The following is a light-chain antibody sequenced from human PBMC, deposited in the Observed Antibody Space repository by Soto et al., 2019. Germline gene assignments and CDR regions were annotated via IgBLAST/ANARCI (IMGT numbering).Light chain of an antibody. CDR2: DAS. CDR1: QSISGRY. J-gene: IGKJ1*01. CDR3: QQRLNWPPG. Sequence: ETVLTQSPGTLSLSPGERASLSCRASQSISGRYLAWYQQRPGQAPRLLIYDASNRATGVPARFSGSRSGTDFTLTISDLEPADFGLYYCQQRLNWPPGFGQGTKVDIK. V-gene: IGKV3-11*01.